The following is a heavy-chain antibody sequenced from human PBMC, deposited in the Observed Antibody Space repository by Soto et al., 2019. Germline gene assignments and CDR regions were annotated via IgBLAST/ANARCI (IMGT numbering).Heavy chain of an antibody. J-gene: IGHJ4*02. CDR1: GFTFSSYW. CDR3: ARGVLTGVDY. Sequence: EVQLVESGGGLVQPGGSLRLSCAASGFTFSSYWMSWVRQAPGKGLEGGANIKQDGSEKYYVNSVKGRFTISRDNAKNSLYLQMNSLRAEDTAVYYCARGVLTGVDYWGQGTLVTVSS. D-gene: IGHD7-27*01. CDR2: IKQDGSEK. V-gene: IGHV3-7*01.